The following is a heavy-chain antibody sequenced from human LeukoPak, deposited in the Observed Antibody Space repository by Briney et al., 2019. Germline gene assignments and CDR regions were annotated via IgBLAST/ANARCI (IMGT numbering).Heavy chain of an antibody. Sequence: GGSLRLSCVGSGFTFSSYSMNWVRQAPGKGLEWISYISRSSINIYYADSVKGRFTISRDNAQNSLYLQMNSLRDEDTALYYCARDHAPYYDSSGFAFDIWGQGTMVTVSS. CDR2: ISRSSINI. CDR1: GFTFSSYS. D-gene: IGHD3-22*01. CDR3: ARDHAPYYDSSGFAFDI. J-gene: IGHJ3*02. V-gene: IGHV3-48*02.